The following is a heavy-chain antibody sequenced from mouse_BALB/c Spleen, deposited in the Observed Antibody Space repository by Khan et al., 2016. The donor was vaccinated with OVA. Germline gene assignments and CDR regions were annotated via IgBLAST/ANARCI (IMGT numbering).Heavy chain of an antibody. J-gene: IGHJ3*01. D-gene: IGHD2-1*01. CDR1: GYTFTSYY. CDR3: TRSGYGNPFAY. Sequence: QVQLKQSGAELVKPGTSVKISCKASGYTFTSYYMYWVKQRPGQGLEWIGGINPNNGDSNFNEKFKSKATLTVDKSSSTAYMQLGILTSEDSSVYCCTRSGYGNPFAYWGQGTLVTVSA. CDR2: INPNNGDS. V-gene: IGHV1S81*02.